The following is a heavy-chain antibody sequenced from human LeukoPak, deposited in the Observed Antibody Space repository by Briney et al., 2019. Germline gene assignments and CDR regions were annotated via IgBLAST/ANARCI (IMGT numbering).Heavy chain of an antibody. CDR3: ARGGIKYYDILTGYPFDP. CDR1: GASITSYY. Sequence: PSETLSLTCTVSGASITSYYWSWIRQPAGKGLEWIGRIYTSGSTNYNPSLKSRVTMSVDTSKNQFSLKLSSVTAADTAVYYCARGGIKYYDILTGYPFDPWGQGTLVTVSS. D-gene: IGHD3-9*01. V-gene: IGHV4-4*07. J-gene: IGHJ5*02. CDR2: IYTSGST.